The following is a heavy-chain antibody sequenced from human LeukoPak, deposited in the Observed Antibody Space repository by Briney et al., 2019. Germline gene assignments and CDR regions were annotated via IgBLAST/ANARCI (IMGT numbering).Heavy chain of an antibody. J-gene: IGHJ5*02. CDR3: ARKALGTRWFDP. V-gene: IGHV3-21*01. Sequence: GGSLRLSCAASGFTVSSNYMSWVRQAPGKGLEWVSSISSSSSYIYYADSVKGRFTIFRDNAKNSLYLQMNSLRAEDTAVYYCARKALGTRWFDPWGQGTLVTVSS. D-gene: IGHD1-1*01. CDR2: ISSSSSYI. CDR1: GFTVSSNY.